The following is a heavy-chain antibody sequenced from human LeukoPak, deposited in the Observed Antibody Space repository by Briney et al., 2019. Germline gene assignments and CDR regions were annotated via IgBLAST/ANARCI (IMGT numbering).Heavy chain of an antibody. J-gene: IGHJ6*02. V-gene: IGHV4-4*07. CDR3: AREDIVVVPAAMHRYYYGMDV. CDR1: GGSISSYY. Sequence: SETLSLTCTVSGGSISSYYWSWIRQPAGKGLEWIGRIYTSGSTNYNPSLKSRVTMSVDTSKNQFSLKLSSVTAADTAVYYCAREDIVVVPAAMHRYYYGMDVWGQGTTVTVSS. CDR2: IYTSGST. D-gene: IGHD2-2*01.